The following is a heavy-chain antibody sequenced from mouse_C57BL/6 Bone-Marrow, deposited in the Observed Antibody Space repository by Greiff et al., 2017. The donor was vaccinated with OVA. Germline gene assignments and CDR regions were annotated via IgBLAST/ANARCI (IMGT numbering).Heavy chain of an antibody. Sequence: VQLQQSGPELVKPGASVKMSCKASGYTFTDYNMHWVKQSHGKSLEWIGYINPNNGGTSYHQKFKGKATLTVNKSASTAYMELRSLTSEDSAVYYCARGTPYYGSSYGYFDYWGQGTTLTVSS. J-gene: IGHJ2*01. CDR3: ARGTPYYGSSYGYFDY. CDR1: GYTFTDYN. D-gene: IGHD1-1*01. CDR2: INPNNGGT. V-gene: IGHV1-22*01.